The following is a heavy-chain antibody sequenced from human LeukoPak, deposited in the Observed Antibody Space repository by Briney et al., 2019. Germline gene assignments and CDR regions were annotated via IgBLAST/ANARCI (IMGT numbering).Heavy chain of an antibody. CDR3: AKGGNSYGTGDF. Sequence: GGSLRLSCAASGFTFSSYGMHWVRQAPGKGLEWVAVIWYDGSNKYYADSVKGRFTISRDNSKNTLYLQMNGLRADDTAEYYCAKGGNSYGTGDFWGQGTLVTVSS. D-gene: IGHD5-18*01. J-gene: IGHJ4*02. V-gene: IGHV3-33*06. CDR2: IWYDGSNK. CDR1: GFTFSSYG.